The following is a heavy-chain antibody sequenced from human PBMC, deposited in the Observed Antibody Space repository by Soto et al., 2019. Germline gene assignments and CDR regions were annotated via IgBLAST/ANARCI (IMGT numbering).Heavy chain of an antibody. D-gene: IGHD5-12*01. CDR3: TGRDDGYNPIHGMDV. V-gene: IGHV1-69*13. CDR2: IIPIFGTA. J-gene: IGHJ6*02. Sequence: GASVKVSCKASGDTFSSYAISWVRQAPGQGLEWMGGIIPIFGTANYAQKFQGRVTITADESTSTAYMELSSLRSEDTAVYYCTGRDDGYNPIHGMDVWGQGTTVTVSS. CDR1: GDTFSSYA.